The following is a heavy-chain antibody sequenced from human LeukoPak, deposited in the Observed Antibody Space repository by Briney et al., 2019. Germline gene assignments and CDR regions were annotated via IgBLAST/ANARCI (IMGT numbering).Heavy chain of an antibody. J-gene: IGHJ6*02. CDR3: ARVHENSSGWVTGSYYYYGMDV. CDR2: IWYDGSNK. Sequence: GRSLRLSCAASGFTFSSYGMHWVRQAPGKGLEWVAVIWYDGSNKYYADSVKGRFTISRDNSKNTLYLQMNSLRAEDTAVYYCARVHENSSGWVTGSYYYYGMDVWGQGTTVTVSS. CDR1: GFTFSSYG. V-gene: IGHV3-33*01. D-gene: IGHD6-19*01.